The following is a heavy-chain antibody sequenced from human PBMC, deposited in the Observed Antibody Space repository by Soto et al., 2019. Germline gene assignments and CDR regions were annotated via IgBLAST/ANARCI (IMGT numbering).Heavy chain of an antibody. CDR2: IYPGDSDT. V-gene: IGHV5-51*01. J-gene: IGHJ4*02. CDR1: GYSFTTYW. CDR3: AKHERGSSGPTGY. Sequence: GESLKISCKASGYSFTTYWIGWVRQMPGKGLEWMGVIYPGDSDTRYSPSFQGRFTISRDNSKNTLYLQMNSLRAEDTAVYYCAKHERGSSGPTGYWGQGTLVIVSS. D-gene: IGHD6-19*01.